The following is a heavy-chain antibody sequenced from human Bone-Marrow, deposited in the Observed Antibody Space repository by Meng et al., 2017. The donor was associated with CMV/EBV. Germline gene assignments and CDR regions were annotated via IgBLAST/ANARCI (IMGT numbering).Heavy chain of an antibody. CDR2: TYYRSKWYN. J-gene: IGHJ6*02. D-gene: IGHD6-19*01. CDR1: GDSVSSHSAA. V-gene: IGHV6-1*01. CDR3: ARAGQWLVDYYYYYGMDV. Sequence: SETLSLTCAISGDSVSSHSAAWNWIRQSPSRGLEWLGRTYYRSKWYNDYAVSVKSRITINPDTSKNQFSLQLNSVTPEDTAVYYCARAGQWLVDYYYYYGMDVWGQETTVTVSS.